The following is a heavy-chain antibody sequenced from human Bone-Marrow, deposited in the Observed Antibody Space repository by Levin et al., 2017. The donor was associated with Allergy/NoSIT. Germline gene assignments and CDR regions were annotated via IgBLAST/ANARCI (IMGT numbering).Heavy chain of an antibody. Sequence: EASVKVSCKASGYTFTNYYIHWVRQAPGQGLEWMGVINSSGGSTTYAQRFQGRVTMTRDTSISTAYMELSRLRSDDTAVYYCARGTPLEKLLDYWGQGTLVTVSS. J-gene: IGHJ4*02. D-gene: IGHD4-23*01. V-gene: IGHV1-46*01. CDR2: INSSGGST. CDR3: ARGTPLEKLLDY. CDR1: GYTFTNYY.